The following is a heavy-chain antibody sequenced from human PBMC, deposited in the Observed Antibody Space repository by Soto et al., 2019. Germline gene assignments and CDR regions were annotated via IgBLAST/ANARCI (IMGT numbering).Heavy chain of an antibody. CDR1: GFTFIAYY. Sequence: QVQLVESGGGWVKPGGSLRLSGAASGFTFIAYYMSWIRQAPGKGLEWVSYISSSSSYTNYADSVKGRFTISRDNAKNSLYLQMNSLRAEDTAVYYCARGKGDYWGQGTLVTVSS. J-gene: IGHJ4*02. CDR2: ISSSSSYT. CDR3: ARGKGDY. V-gene: IGHV3-11*06.